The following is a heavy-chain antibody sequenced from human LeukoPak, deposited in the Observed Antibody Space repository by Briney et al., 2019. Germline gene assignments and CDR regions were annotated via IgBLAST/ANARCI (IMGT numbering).Heavy chain of an antibody. J-gene: IGHJ4*02. D-gene: IGHD2-21*01. CDR3: VKGIASQDFFSRGD. Sequence: GGSLRLSCEASGFTLSDHYMDWVRQAPGKGLEWVGRTRTKDDSYTTEYAASVKGRFIISRDDSKNSLFLQMNGLKIEDTAVYYCVKGIASQDFFSRGDWGQGTLVTVSS. CDR2: TRTKDDSYTT. V-gene: IGHV3-72*01. CDR1: GFTLSDHY.